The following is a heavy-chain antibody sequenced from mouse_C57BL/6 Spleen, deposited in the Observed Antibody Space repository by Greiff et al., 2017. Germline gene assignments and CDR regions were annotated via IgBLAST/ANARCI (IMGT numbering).Heavy chain of an antibody. CDR3: ARDRPHYYGSSYGYFDY. J-gene: IGHJ2*01. Sequence: EVQGVESGGGLVKPGGSLKLSCAASGFTFSSYAMSWVRQTPEKRLEWVATISDGGSYTYYPDNVKGRFTISRDNAKNNLYLQMSQLKSEDTAMYYCARDRPHYYGSSYGYFDYWGQGTTLTVSS. V-gene: IGHV5-4*01. CDR2: ISDGGSYT. CDR1: GFTFSSYA. D-gene: IGHD1-1*01.